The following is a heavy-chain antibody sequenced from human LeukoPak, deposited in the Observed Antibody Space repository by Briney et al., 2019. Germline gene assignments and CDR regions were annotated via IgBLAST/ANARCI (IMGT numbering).Heavy chain of an antibody. J-gene: IGHJ4*02. CDR3: AKGGSWYRPTFFDY. CDR2: INWNGGST. D-gene: IGHD6-13*01. Sequence: GGSLRLSCAASGFTFDDYGMSWVRQTPGKGPELVCGINWNGGSTGYADSVKGRFTISRDNSKNRVYLQMNSLRVEDTAVYYCAKGGSWYRPTFFDYWGQGTLVTASS. V-gene: IGHV3-20*04. CDR1: GFTFDDYG.